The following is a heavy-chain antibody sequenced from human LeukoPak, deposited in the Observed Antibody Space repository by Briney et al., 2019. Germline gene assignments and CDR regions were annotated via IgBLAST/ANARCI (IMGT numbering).Heavy chain of an antibody. CDR1: GFTFSSYA. Sequence: PGGSLRLSCAASGFTFSSYAMHWVRQAPGKGLEWVAVISYDGSNKYYADSVKGRFTISRDKSKNTLYLQMNSLTADDTAVYYCATTLNWYFDYWGQGTLVTVSS. CDR2: ISYDGSNK. J-gene: IGHJ4*02. CDR3: ATTLNWYFDY. V-gene: IGHV3-30-3*01.